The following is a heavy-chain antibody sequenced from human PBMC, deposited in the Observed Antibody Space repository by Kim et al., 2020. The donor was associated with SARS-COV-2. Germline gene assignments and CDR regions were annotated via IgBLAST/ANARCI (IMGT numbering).Heavy chain of an antibody. CDR1: GGSISSYY. V-gene: IGHV4-59*01. J-gene: IGHJ6*02. D-gene: IGHD6-13*01. CDR2: IYYSGST. CDR3: ARAPGSSSWDLIYGMDV. Sequence: SETLSLTCTVSGGSISSYYWSWIRQPPGKGLEWIGYIYYSGSTNYNPSLKSRVTISVDTSKNQFSLKLSSVTAADTAVYYCARAPGSSSWDLIYGMDVWGQGTTVTVSS.